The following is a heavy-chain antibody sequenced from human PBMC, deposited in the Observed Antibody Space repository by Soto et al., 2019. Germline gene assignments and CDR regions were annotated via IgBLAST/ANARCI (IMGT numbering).Heavy chain of an antibody. CDR1: GASISSSY. CDR3: ARGYYDSNGQSNTFDI. J-gene: IGHJ3*02. CDR2: VYYSGST. Sequence: SETLSLTCTVSGASISSSYWSWIRQSPGKGLEWIGYVYYSGSTKYNPSLRSRVTISVDTSKNQFSLKLSSVTAADTAVYYCARGYYDSNGQSNTFDIWGQGTMVTVSS. D-gene: IGHD3-22*01. V-gene: IGHV4-59*01.